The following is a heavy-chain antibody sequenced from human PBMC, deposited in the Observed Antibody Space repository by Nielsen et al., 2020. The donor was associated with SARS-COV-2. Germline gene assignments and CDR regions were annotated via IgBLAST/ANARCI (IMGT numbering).Heavy chain of an antibody. Sequence: GGSLRLSCGASGFTFSSYALTWVRQAPGKGLEWVSTISTSVGTTYYADSVKGRFTISRDNSKNTLFLQMNSLRAEDTAVYYCARGASIAAAGGVYWGQGTLVTVSS. CDR3: ARGASIAAAGGVY. CDR2: ISTSVGTT. D-gene: IGHD6-13*01. J-gene: IGHJ4*02. V-gene: IGHV3-23*01. CDR1: GFTFSSYA.